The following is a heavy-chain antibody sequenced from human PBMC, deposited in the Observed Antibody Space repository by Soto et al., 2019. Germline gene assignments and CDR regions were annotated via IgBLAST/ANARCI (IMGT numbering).Heavy chain of an antibody. CDR3: PLRPSIDDY. CDR1: GGTFSSYA. J-gene: IGHJ4*02. D-gene: IGHD3-16*02. CDR2: IIPLFGTT. Sequence: QVQLVQSGAEVREPESSVKVSCKASGGTFSSYAFDWVRQAPGQGLSWMGGIIPLFGTTNYAQKFQDRITIPGDESTNKPYMELSSRRSEDPAVYSCPLRPSIDDYWGQEPLFTVSS. V-gene: IGHV1-69*12.